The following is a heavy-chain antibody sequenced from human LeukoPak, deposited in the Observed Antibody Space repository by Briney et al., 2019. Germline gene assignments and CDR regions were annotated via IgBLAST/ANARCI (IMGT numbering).Heavy chain of an antibody. CDR3: ASDPTTVVTLPYYFDF. J-gene: IGHJ4*02. V-gene: IGHV4-34*01. CDR2: INHSGRT. Sequence: SESLSLTCAVSGGSFFGPHWKWIRPSPEEGLEWIGEINHSGRTPYTPSPKSRVTISVDTPKSQFFLKLTSVTPAHSAVSYCASDPTTVVTLPYYFDFWGKGNLVSVS. D-gene: IGHD4-23*01. CDR1: GGSFFGPH.